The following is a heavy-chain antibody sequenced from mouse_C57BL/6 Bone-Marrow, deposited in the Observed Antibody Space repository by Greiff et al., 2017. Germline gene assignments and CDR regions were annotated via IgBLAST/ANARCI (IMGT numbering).Heavy chain of an antibody. J-gene: IGHJ4*01. D-gene: IGHD2-5*01. CDR2: INSDGGST. Sequence: DVQLVESGGGLVQPGASLKLSCESNEYEFPSHDMSWVRQTPGKRLELVAAINSDGGSTYYPDAMERRFIITRDNTKKTLYLQMSSMRSEDTALYHCARHAKSNHGDYAMDYWGQGTSVTVSS. CDR1: EYEFPSHD. V-gene: IGHV5-2*01. CDR3: ARHAKSNHGDYAMDY.